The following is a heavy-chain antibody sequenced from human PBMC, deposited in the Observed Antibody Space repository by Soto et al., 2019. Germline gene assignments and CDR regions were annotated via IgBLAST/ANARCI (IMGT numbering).Heavy chain of an antibody. Sequence: GWSLRLSCAASGFTFSSYGMHWVRQAPGKGLEWVAVISYDGSNKYYADSVKGRFTISRDNSKNTLYLQMNSLRAEDTAVYYCAKDNIAVAGTFLDYWGQGTLVTVSS. CDR2: ISYDGSNK. CDR1: GFTFSSYG. J-gene: IGHJ4*02. D-gene: IGHD6-19*01. CDR3: AKDNIAVAGTFLDY. V-gene: IGHV3-30*18.